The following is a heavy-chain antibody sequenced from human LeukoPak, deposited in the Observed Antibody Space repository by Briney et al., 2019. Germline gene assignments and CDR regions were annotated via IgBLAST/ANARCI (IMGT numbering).Heavy chain of an antibody. CDR2: VSAANNP. V-gene: IGHV1-3*01. J-gene: IGHJ4*02. CDR1: GYIFTPHH. Sequence: VASVKVSCKTSGYIFTPHHIHWMRQAPGQGLELLGWVSAANNPVYSQKFQGRVVITRDASATTSYLELNSLRSEDTAVYYCAMSVEMPPIPSFDYWGQGTLVTVSS. D-gene: IGHD5-24*01. CDR3: AMSVEMPPIPSFDY.